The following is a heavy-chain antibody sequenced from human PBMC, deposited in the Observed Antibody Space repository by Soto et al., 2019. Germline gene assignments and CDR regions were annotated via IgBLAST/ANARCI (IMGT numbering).Heavy chain of an antibody. V-gene: IGHV3-23*01. CDR3: VMRAGDY. CDR2: IGAGDDTT. Sequence: PGGSLRLSCATSGFTFSSNSMNWVRQVPGKRLEWVSRIGAGDDTTYYTDSVEGRFTISRDDSKGTLYLQMNSLKVEDTAIYFCVMRAGDYWGQGTLVTVSS. J-gene: IGHJ4*02. CDR1: GFTFSSNS. D-gene: IGHD3-16*01.